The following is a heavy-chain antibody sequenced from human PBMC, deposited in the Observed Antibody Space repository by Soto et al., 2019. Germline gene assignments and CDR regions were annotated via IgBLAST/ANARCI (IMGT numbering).Heavy chain of an antibody. J-gene: IGHJ3*02. CDR1: GFTYSTYG. Sequence: GGSLRLSCAASGFTYSTYGIHWVRQDTGTGLEWVAVMGTDGITTFYAGSVKGRFTISRDNSKNTVFQQMNSLRADDTAVYYCAKEFQWEQQAFDICGEAIMVTV. CDR3: AKEFQWEQQAFDI. V-gene: IGHV3-30*02. CDR2: MGTDGITT. D-gene: IGHD1-26*01.